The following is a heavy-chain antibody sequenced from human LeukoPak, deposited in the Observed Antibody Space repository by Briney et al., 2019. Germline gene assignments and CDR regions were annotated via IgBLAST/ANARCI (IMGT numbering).Heavy chain of an antibody. V-gene: IGHV3-74*01. CDR1: GFTFSNYR. CDR2: INSDGSAT. D-gene: IGHD5-18*01. J-gene: IGHJ6*02. Sequence: GGSLRLSCAASGFTFSNYRMHWVRQAPGKGLVWVSRINSDGSATTYADSVKGRFTISRDNAKNTLYLQMNSLRAEDTAVYTCARVLRGYSSPYYYYGMDVWGQGTTVTVS. CDR3: ARVLRGYSSPYYYYGMDV.